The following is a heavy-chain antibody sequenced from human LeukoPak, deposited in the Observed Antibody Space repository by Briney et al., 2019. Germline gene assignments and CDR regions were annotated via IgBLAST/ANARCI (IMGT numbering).Heavy chain of an antibody. J-gene: IGHJ3*02. CDR1: GGSFSGYY. Sequence: SETLSLTCAVYGGSFSGYYWSWIRQPPGKGLEWIGEIKHTGGTNYNPSLKSRVTMSVDTSKNQFSLRLSSVTAADTAVYYCAREYSTSSTAFDIWGQGTMVTVSS. CDR2: IKHTGGT. CDR3: AREYSTSSTAFDI. V-gene: IGHV4-34*01. D-gene: IGHD6-6*01.